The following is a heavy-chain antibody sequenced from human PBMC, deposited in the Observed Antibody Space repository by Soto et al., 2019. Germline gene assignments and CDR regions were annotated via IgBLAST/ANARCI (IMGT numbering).Heavy chain of an antibody. CDR2: IYYSGST. J-gene: IGHJ6*02. CDR1: GGSISSYY. D-gene: IGHD4-17*01. Sequence: PSETLSLTSTVSGGSISSYYWSWIRQPPGKGLEWIGYIYYSGSTNYNPSLKSRVTISVDTSKNQFSLKLSSVTAADTAVYYCARAHYGDYGYGMHVWGQGTTVTVSS. CDR3: ARAHYGDYGYGMHV. V-gene: IGHV4-59*08.